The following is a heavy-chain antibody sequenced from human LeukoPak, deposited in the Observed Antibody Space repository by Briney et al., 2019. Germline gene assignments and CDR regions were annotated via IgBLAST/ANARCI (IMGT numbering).Heavy chain of an antibody. D-gene: IGHD4-17*01. CDR1: GYTFTGYY. J-gene: IGHJ4*02. CDR2: INPNSGGT. Sequence: GASVKVSCKASGYTFTGYYMHWVRQAPGQGLEWMGWINPNSGGTNYAQKFQGRVTITRNTSISTAYMELSSLRSEDTAVYYCAKNYGDYAFDYWGQGTLVTVSS. V-gene: IGHV1-2*02. CDR3: AKNYGDYAFDY.